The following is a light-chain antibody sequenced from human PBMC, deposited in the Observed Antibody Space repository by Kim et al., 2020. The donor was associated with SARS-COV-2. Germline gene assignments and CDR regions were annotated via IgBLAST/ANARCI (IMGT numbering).Light chain of an antibody. Sequence: DIVMTQSPDSLVVSLGERATINCKSSQSVLYSSNNKNYLAWYQQKPGQPPKLLIYWASTRESGVPDRFSGSGSGTDFTLTISSLQAEDVAVYYCQQYYSTPGTFGQGTKLEI. CDR3: QQYYSTPGT. CDR1: QSVLYSSNNKNY. V-gene: IGKV4-1*01. J-gene: IGKJ2*01. CDR2: WAS.